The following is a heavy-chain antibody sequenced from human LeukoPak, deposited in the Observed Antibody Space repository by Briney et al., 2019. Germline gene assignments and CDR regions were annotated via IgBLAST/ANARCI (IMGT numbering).Heavy chain of an antibody. Sequence: GGSLRLSCAVSGFTFTSYWMNWVRQAPGKGLEWVASIKQDGGERSYVDSVKGRFTISRDNTKNSLYLQMSSLRAEDTAVYYCARDGTAAGLYFDLWGQGTLVTVSS. V-gene: IGHV3-7*01. D-gene: IGHD6-13*01. CDR1: GFTFTSYW. J-gene: IGHJ4*01. CDR3: ARDGTAAGLYFDL. CDR2: IKQDGGER.